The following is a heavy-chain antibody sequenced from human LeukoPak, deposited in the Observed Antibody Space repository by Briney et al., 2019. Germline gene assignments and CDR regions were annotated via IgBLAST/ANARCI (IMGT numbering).Heavy chain of an antibody. CDR2: IIPIFGTA. D-gene: IGHD1-7*01. J-gene: IGHJ3*02. CDR1: GGTFSSYA. V-gene: IGHV1-69*05. CDR3: ATEYNWNYGNAFDI. Sequence: EASVKVSCKASGGTFSSYAISWVRQAPGQGLEWMGGIIPIFGTANYAQKFQGRVTITTDESTSTAYMELSSLRSEDTAVYYCATEYNWNYGNAFDIWGQGTMVTVSS.